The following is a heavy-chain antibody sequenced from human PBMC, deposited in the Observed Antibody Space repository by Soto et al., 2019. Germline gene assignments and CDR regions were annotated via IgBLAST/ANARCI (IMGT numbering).Heavy chain of an antibody. J-gene: IGHJ4*01. CDR2: IYSNDNR. Sequence: PGGSLRLSCVASGFTVSNKYMSWVRQAPGKGLEWVSIIYSNDNRYYADSVKGRFTISRDNSKNTLYLYMNSLRADDTAVYYCASQPTPSEKYYYWGPGTLVTVSS. CDR3: ASQPTPSEKYYY. CDR1: GFTVSNKY. D-gene: IGHD2-15*01. V-gene: IGHV3-53*01.